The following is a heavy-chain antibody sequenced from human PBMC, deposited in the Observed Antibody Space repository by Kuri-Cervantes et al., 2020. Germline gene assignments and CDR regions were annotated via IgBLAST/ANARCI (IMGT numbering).Heavy chain of an antibody. V-gene: IGHV4-61*01. CDR2: IYYSGST. Sequence: SETLSLTCTVSGGSVSSGSYYWSWIRQPPGKGLEWIGYIYYSGSTNYNPSLKSRVTISVDTSKNQFSLKLSSVTAADTAVYYCARDGICSSCYYYYYYGMDVWGQGTTVTVSS. CDR3: ARDGICSSCYYYYYYGMDV. CDR1: GGSVSSGSYY. D-gene: IGHD6-13*01. J-gene: IGHJ6*02.